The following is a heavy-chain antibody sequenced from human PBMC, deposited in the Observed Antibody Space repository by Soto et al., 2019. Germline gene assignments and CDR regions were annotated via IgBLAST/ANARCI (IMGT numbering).Heavy chain of an antibody. Sequence: SVKVSCKASGGSFSSYAFTWVRQAPGQGLEWMGRIIPLLGSSTYAQKFQGRVTITADESTSTASMELRFLRSEDTALYYCARCHVDIVGGFDPWGQGTLVTVSS. CDR3: ARCHVDIVGGFDP. CDR1: GGSFSSYA. V-gene: IGHV1-69*11. CDR2: IIPLLGSS. D-gene: IGHD5-12*01. J-gene: IGHJ5*02.